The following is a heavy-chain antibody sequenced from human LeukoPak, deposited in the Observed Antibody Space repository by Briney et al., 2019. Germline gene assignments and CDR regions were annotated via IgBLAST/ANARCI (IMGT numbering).Heavy chain of an antibody. CDR3: ARVPTYYDFWSGYYRDNRFDP. V-gene: IGHV4-38-2*01. Sequence: PSDTLSLTCAVSGYPISSGYYWGWIRQPPGKGLEWIGSIYHSGSTYYNPSLKRRVTISVDTSKNQFSLKLSSVTAADTAVYYCARVPTYYDFWSGYYRDNRFDPWGQGTLVTVSS. D-gene: IGHD3-3*01. CDR1: GYPISSGYY. J-gene: IGHJ5*02. CDR2: IYHSGST.